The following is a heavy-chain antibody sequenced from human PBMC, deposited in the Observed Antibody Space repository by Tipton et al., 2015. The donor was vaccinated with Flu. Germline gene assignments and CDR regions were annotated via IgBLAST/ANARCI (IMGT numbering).Heavy chain of an antibody. J-gene: IGHJ4*02. CDR2: VYYTGST. D-gene: IGHD3-10*01. CDR1: GDSISYYY. CDR3: ARDRGWPASLDS. V-gene: IGHV4-59*01. Sequence: TLSLTCSVSGDSISYYYWNWIRRPPGKRLEWIGFVYYTGSTAYNPSLRSRVTISVDRSKNQFSLKLTSLTAADTAVYYCARDRGWPASLDSWGQGIPVTVSS.